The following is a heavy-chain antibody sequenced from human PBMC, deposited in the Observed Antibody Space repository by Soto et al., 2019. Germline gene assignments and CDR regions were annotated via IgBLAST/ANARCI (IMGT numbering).Heavy chain of an antibody. J-gene: IGHJ4*02. CDR2: ISAYNGNT. Sequence: ASVKVSCKASGYTFTSYGISWVRQAPGQGLEWMGWISAYNGNTNYAQKFQGRVTITADESTSTAYMELSSLRSEDTAVYYCARGNYYDSSGYDFDYWGQGTLVTVSS. V-gene: IGHV1-18*01. CDR1: GYTFTSYG. CDR3: ARGNYYDSSGYDFDY. D-gene: IGHD3-22*01.